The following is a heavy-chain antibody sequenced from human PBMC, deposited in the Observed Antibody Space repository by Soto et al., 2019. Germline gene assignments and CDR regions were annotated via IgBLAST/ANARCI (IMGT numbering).Heavy chain of an antibody. J-gene: IGHJ6*02. Sequence: PSETLSLTCAVSGGSISSGGYSWSWIRQPPGKGLEWIGYIYHSGSTYYNPSLKSRVTISVDRSKDQFSLKLSSVTAADTAVYYCARGEDYYYGMDDWGQGTTVTVSS. CDR2: IYHSGST. CDR3: ARGEDYYYGMDD. V-gene: IGHV4-30-2*01. CDR1: GGSISSGGYS.